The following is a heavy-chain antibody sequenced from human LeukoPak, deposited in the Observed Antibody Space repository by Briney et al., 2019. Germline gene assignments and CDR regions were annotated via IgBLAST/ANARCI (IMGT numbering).Heavy chain of an antibody. D-gene: IGHD2-15*01. CDR1: GFTFSSYA. CDR3: ATSCDGSCYSHFDY. J-gene: IGHJ4*02. Sequence: GGSLRLSCAASGFTFSSYAMTWVRQAPGKGLEWVSGISYSGGSTYYVDSVEGRFTISRDNSKSTLYLQMNSLRADDTAVYYCATSCDGSCYSHFDYWGQGTLVTVSS. V-gene: IGHV3-23*01. CDR2: ISYSGGST.